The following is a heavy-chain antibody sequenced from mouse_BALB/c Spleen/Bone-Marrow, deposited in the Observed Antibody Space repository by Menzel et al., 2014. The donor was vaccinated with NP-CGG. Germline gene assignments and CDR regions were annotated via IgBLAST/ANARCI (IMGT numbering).Heavy chain of an antibody. CDR2: IHPNSGNT. Sequence: VQLQQSGPELVRPGASVKLSCKASGYTFTSSWIHWAKQRPGQGLEGIGEIHPNSGNTKYNGKLKGKATLTADTSSSTAYVKRRSVTAEESAVYYRTKDGGEGGMDYWGQGTSVTVSS. J-gene: IGHJ4*01. CDR1: GYTFTSSW. CDR3: TKDGGEGGMDY. D-gene: IGHD2-3*01. V-gene: IGHV1S130*01.